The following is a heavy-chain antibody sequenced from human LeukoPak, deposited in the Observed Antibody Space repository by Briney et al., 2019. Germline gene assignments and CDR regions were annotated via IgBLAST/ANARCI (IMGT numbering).Heavy chain of an antibody. CDR2: IYPGDSDT. Sequence: GEPLKISCKGSGYSFTSYWIGWVRQMPGKGLEWMGIIYPGDSDTRYSPSFQGQVTISADKSISTAYLQWSSLKASDTAMYYCARHGAVQNWGPDYWGQGTLVTVSS. V-gene: IGHV5-51*01. J-gene: IGHJ4*02. CDR3: ARHGAVQNWGPDY. CDR1: GYSFTSYW. D-gene: IGHD7-27*01.